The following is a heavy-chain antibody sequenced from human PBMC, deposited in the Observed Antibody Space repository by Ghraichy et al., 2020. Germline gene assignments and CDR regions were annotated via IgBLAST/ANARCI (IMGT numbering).Heavy chain of an antibody. CDR2: TYYRSKWLY. CDR3: ARQVNGRLDP. J-gene: IGHJ5*02. CDR1: GDSVSTDSAT. Sequence: SQTLSLTCAISGDSVSTDSATWNWIRQSPSRGLEWLGRTYYRSKWLYDYAVSVKSRITFNPDTSKNQFSLQLDSVTPEDPAVYFGARQVNGRLDPWGQGTLVTVSS. D-gene: IGHD2-8*01. V-gene: IGHV6-1*01.